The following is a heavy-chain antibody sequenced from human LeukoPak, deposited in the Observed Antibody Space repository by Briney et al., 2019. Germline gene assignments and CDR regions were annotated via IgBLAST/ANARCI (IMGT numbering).Heavy chain of an antibody. Sequence: SETLSLTCTVSGGSISSYYWNWIRQPPGKGLEWIGYIYYSGGTYYNPSLKSRVTMSVDMSKNQFSLKLSSVTAADTAVYYCASSGGGYVLDSWGQGTLVTVSS. J-gene: IGHJ4*02. V-gene: IGHV4-59*08. CDR3: ASSGGGYVLDS. CDR1: GGSISSYY. D-gene: IGHD5-12*01. CDR2: IYYSGGT.